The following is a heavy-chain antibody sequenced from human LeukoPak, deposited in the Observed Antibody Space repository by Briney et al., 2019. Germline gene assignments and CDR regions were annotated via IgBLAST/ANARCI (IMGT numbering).Heavy chain of an antibody. CDR2: ISYDGSNK. D-gene: IGHD1-1*01. CDR1: GFTLSSYA. J-gene: IGHJ4*02. V-gene: IGHV3-30*04. Sequence: GRSLRLSCAASGFTLSSYAMHWVRQAPGKGLEWVAVISYDGSNKYYADSVKGRFTISRDNSKNTLYLQMNSLRAEDTAVYYCARMGFPNWNDAPFDYWGQGTLVTVSS. CDR3: ARMGFPNWNDAPFDY.